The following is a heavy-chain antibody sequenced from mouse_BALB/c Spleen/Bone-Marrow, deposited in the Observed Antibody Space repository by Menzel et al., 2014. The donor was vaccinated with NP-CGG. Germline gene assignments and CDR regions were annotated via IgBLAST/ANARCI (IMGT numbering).Heavy chain of an antibody. D-gene: IGHD2-4*01. J-gene: IGHJ2*01. CDR2: ISSGGST. V-gene: IGHV5-6-5*01. Sequence: EVQRVESGGGLVKPGGSLKLSCAASGFTFSSYAMSWVRQTPEKWLEWVASISSGGSTYYPDSVKGRFTISRDNARNILYLQMSSLRSEDTAMYYCARDDYDDQYYFDYWGQGTTLTVSS. CDR1: GFTFSSYA. CDR3: ARDDYDDQYYFDY.